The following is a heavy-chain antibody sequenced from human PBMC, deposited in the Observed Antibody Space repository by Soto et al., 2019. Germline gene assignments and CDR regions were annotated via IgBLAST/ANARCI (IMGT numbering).Heavy chain of an antibody. Sequence: QVQLVESGGGVVQPGRSLRLSCAASGFTFSSYGMHWVRQAPGKGLEWVAVISYDGSNKYYADSVKGRFTISRDNSKNTLYRQMNSLRAEDTAVDYCAKGGAYYARGQGTLVTVSS. V-gene: IGHV3-30*18. CDR1: GFTFSSYG. D-gene: IGHD1-26*01. CDR2: ISYDGSNK. J-gene: IGHJ4*02. CDR3: AKGGAYYA.